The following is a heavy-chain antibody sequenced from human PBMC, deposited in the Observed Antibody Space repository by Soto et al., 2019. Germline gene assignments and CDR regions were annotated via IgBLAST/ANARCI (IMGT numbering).Heavy chain of an antibody. J-gene: IGHJ3*02. CDR1: GGSISSGDSY. CDR2: IYCSGST. V-gene: IGHV4-30-4*01. D-gene: IGHD3-22*01. Sequence: QVQLQESGPGLVKPSQTLSLTCTVSGGSISSGDSYWSWIRQPPGRGLEWIGYIYCSGSTYYTPSLKSPVTISVDTAKDQFSLKLSSVTAADTAVYYCARAAKTYYYDSSGYYYTFDIWGQGTMVTVSS. CDR3: ARAAKTYYYDSSGYYYTFDI.